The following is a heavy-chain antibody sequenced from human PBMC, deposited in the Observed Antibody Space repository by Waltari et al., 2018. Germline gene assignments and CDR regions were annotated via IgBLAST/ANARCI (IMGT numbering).Heavy chain of an antibody. D-gene: IGHD2-21*01. Sequence: VQSGAEVMKPGASVKVSCRVSRGAITEPYIHWVRQAPGQGLEWMGWSNPNGGATNYAQRFQGRITLTWDTSISTAYMEFRSLTSADTAVYFCAREYCGGECRLFDHWGPGTLVTVSS. J-gene: IGHJ4*02. CDR1: RGAITEPY. V-gene: IGHV1-2*02. CDR3: AREYCGGECRLFDH. CDR2: SNPNGGAT.